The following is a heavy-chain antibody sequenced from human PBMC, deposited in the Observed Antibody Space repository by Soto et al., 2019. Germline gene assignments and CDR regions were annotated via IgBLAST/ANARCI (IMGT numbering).Heavy chain of an antibody. V-gene: IGHV3-21*01. D-gene: IGHD3-10*01. CDR2: IGSSSSYI. CDR3: ARVAPPTMVRGVITKGDAFDI. CDR1: GFTFSSYS. J-gene: IGHJ3*02. Sequence: GSLRLSCAASGFTFSSYSMNWVRQAPGKGLEWVSSIGSSSSYIYYADSVKGRFTISRDNAKNSLYLQMNSLRAEDTAVYYCARVAPPTMVRGVITKGDAFDIWGQGTMVTVS.